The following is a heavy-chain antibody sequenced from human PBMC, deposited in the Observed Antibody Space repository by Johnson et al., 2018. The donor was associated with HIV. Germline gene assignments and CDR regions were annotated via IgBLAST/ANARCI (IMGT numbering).Heavy chain of an antibody. J-gene: IGHJ3*02. Sequence: VQLVESGGGLIQPGGSLRLSCAASGVTVSTNYMSWVRQAPGKGLEWVGFIRSKPYGGTTEYAASVKGRFTISRDDSKSIAYLQMNSLRAEDMAVYYCARDSELTGYSSSWDAFDIWGQGTMVTVSS. CDR1: GVTVSTNY. CDR2: IRSKPYGGTT. D-gene: IGHD6-13*01. CDR3: ARDSELTGYSSSWDAFDI. V-gene: IGHV3-71*02.